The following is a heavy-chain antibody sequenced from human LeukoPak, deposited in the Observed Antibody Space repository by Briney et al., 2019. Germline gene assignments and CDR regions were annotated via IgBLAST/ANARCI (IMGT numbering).Heavy chain of an antibody. J-gene: IGHJ4*02. CDR1: GYIFIVYY. Sequence: GASVRVSCKTSGYIFIVYYMHWVRQAPGQGLEWMGWIDPNSGGTNYAQKFQGRVTMTRDTSITTAYMELTSLRSDDTAVYYCARDLFYSVSGTYYNVGRVFNYWGQGTLVTVSS. V-gene: IGHV1-2*02. CDR3: ARDLFYSVSGTYYNVGRVFNY. CDR2: IDPNSGGT. D-gene: IGHD3-10*01.